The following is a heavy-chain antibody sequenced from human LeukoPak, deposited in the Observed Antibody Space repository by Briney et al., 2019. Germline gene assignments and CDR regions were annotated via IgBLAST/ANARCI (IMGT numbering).Heavy chain of an antibody. CDR1: GFTFSNYA. Sequence: PGGSLRLSCAASGFTFSNYALHWVRQAPGKGLEWVAVISYDGINEYYAGSVKGRFTISRDNSKNTLFLQMNRLRPEDAAVYYCAKAPVTTCRGAYCYPFDYWGQGTLVTVSS. CDR3: AKAPVTTCRGAYCYPFDY. J-gene: IGHJ4*02. V-gene: IGHV3-30*04. CDR2: ISYDGINE. D-gene: IGHD2-21*01.